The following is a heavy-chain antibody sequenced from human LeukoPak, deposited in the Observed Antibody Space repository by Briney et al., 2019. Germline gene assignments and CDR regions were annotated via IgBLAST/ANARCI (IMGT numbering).Heavy chain of an antibody. CDR3: ARGADAFDI. CDR2: IYSGGST. Sequence: GGSLRLSCAASGFTFSSYEMNWVRQAPGKGLEWVSVIYSGGSTYYADSVKGRFTISRDNSKNTLYLQMNSLRAEDTAVYYCARGADAFDIWGQGTMVTVSS. V-gene: IGHV3-66*01. CDR1: GFTFSSYE. J-gene: IGHJ3*02.